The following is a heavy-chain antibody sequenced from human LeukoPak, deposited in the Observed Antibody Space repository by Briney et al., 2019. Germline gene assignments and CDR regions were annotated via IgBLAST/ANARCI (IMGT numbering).Heavy chain of an antibody. CDR1: GFTFSSYS. V-gene: IGHV3-21*01. Sequence: PGGSLRLSCAASGFTFSSYSMNWVRQAPGKGLEWVSSISSSSSYIYYADSVKGRFTISRDNAKNSLYLQMNSLRAEDTAVYYCARGGGLRGYSYGYDYRYWCQGTLVTVSS. CDR3: ARGGGLRGYSYGYDYRY. D-gene: IGHD5-18*01. J-gene: IGHJ4*02. CDR2: ISSSSSYI.